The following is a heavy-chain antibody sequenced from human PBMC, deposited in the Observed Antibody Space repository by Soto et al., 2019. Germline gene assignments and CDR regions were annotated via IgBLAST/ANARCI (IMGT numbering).Heavy chain of an antibody. CDR2: IIPMFETT. D-gene: IGHD2-2*01. CDR1: GRTFSSYA. Sequence: QVQLVQSGAEVKKPGSSVKVSCKASGRTFSSYAISWVRQAPGQGLEWMGGIIPMFETTSYAQKFQGRVTITADVSTSTAYMELSSLTSDDTAIYYCTRRHTNGPGLDYWGQGTLVTVSS. CDR3: TRRHTNGPGLDY. J-gene: IGHJ4*02. V-gene: IGHV1-69*12.